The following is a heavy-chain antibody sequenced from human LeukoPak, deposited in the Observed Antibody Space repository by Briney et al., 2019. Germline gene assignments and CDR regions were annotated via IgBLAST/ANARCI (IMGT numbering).Heavy chain of an antibody. CDR2: MNPNSGNT. CDR3: ARVVLRYFDYYYYYMDV. Sequence: GASVKVSCKASGYTFTSYDINWVRQATGQGLEWMGWMNPNSGNTGYAQKFQGRVTITRNTSISTAHMELSSLRSEDTAVYYCARVVLRYFDYYYYYMDVWGKGTTVTVSS. D-gene: IGHD3-9*01. J-gene: IGHJ6*03. V-gene: IGHV1-8*03. CDR1: GYTFTSYD.